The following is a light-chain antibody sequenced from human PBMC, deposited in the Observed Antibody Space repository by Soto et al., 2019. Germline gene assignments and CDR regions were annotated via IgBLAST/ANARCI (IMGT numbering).Light chain of an antibody. J-gene: IGKJ1*01. Sequence: EIVLTQSPSILSVSPGERATLSCRASQSISRSLAWYQQKPGQAPRLLISDASTRATGIPARFSGSGSGTEFTLTISRLESEDFAVYYCQQYGSLPRTFGQGTKV. V-gene: IGKV3-15*01. CDR3: QQYGSLPRT. CDR2: DAS. CDR1: QSISRS.